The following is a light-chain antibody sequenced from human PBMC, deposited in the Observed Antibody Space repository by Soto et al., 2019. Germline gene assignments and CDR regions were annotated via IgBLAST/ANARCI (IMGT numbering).Light chain of an antibody. Sequence: QSALTQPASVSGSPGQSITISCTGTSSDVGGYNYVSWYQQHPGKAPKLMIYEVSNRPSGVSNRFSGSKSGNTASLTISGGQAEEEADYYCSSYIRNSTHVVFGGGTKVTVL. CDR3: SSYIRNSTHVV. V-gene: IGLV2-14*01. J-gene: IGLJ2*01. CDR1: SSDVGGYNY. CDR2: EVS.